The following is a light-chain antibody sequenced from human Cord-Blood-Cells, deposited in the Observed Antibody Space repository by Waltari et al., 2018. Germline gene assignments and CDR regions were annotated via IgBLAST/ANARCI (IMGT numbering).Light chain of an antibody. V-gene: IGKV3-15*01. J-gene: IGKJ1*01. CDR1: QSVSSN. Sequence: PATLSVSPGERATLSCRASQSVSSNLAWYQQKPGQAPRLLIYGASTRATGIPARFSGSGSGTEFTLTISSLQSEDFAVYYCQQYNNWWTFGQGTKVEIK. CDR3: QQYNNWWT. CDR2: GAS.